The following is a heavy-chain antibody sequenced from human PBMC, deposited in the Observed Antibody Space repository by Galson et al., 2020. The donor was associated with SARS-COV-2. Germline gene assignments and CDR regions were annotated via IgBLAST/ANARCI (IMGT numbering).Heavy chain of an antibody. V-gene: IGHV4-31*03. CDR3: ARAGLEWLLSTDYYYYYMDV. CDR2: IYYSGNT. D-gene: IGHD3-3*01. Sequence: SATLSLTCTVSGGSISSGGYYWSWIRQHPGKGLEWIGYIYYSGNTYYNPSLKSRVTISVDTSKNQLSLKLSSVTAADTPVYYCARAGLEWLLSTDYYYYYMDVWGKGTTVTGSS. J-gene: IGHJ6*03. CDR1: GGSISSGGYY.